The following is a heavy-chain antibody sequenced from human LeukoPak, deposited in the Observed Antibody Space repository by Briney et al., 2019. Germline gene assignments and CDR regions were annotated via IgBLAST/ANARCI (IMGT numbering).Heavy chain of an antibody. D-gene: IGHD3-10*01. CDR2: INEDGGLT. CDR3: AIPSPRPMVGS. CDR1: GITFHTYW. J-gene: IGHJ4*02. Sequence: GGSLRLSCAASGITFHTYWISWVRQAPGKGLEWVANINEDGGLTYYVDSVKGRFTISRDNTKSSLYLQMNSLRAEDTALYFCAIPSPRPMVGSWGQGTLVTVSS. V-gene: IGHV3-7*05.